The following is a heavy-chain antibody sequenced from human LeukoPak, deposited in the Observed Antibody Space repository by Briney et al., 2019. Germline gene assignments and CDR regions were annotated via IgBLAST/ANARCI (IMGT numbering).Heavy chain of an antibody. CDR1: GVSISSYY. CDR3: ARAAGWYYFDY. V-gene: IGHV4-59*01. Sequence: SETLSLTCTVSGVSISSYYWSWIRRPPGKGLEWIGYIYYTGSTNYNPSLKSRVTISVDTSKNQFSLKLSSVTAADTAVYYCARAAGWYYFDYWGQGTLVTVSS. D-gene: IGHD6-19*01. J-gene: IGHJ4*02. CDR2: IYYTGST.